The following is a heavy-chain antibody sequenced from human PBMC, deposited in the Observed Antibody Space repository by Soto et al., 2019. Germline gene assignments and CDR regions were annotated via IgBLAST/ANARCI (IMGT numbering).Heavy chain of an antibody. Sequence: QVQLVQSGAEVKKPGSSVTVSCKASGGTFSSYTISWVRQAPGQGLEWMAGVSPIFGTPIYAKKFQDRVTITVDDATMTAYMEMKRLTSEDTAVYYCARVVVGSRLSLDYWGQGTLVTISS. V-gene: IGHV1-69*01. CDR1: GGTFSSYT. D-gene: IGHD1-26*01. CDR2: VSPIFGTP. CDR3: ARVVVGSRLSLDY. J-gene: IGHJ4*02.